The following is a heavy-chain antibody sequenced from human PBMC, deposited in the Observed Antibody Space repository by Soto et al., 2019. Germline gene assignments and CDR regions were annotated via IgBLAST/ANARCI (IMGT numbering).Heavy chain of an antibody. Sequence: EVQLLESGGGFVQPGWSLRLSCESSGFTFRNFAMSWVRQAPGQGLEWVSSILGSGDSKYYADSVKGRFSISRDNSKKTLYLQMNSRRAEDTAIYYCAKENPVGATPGWFDSWGQGTLVSVSS. J-gene: IGHJ5*01. CDR1: GFTFRNFA. CDR2: ILGSGDSK. D-gene: IGHD1-26*01. CDR3: AKENPVGATPGWFDS. V-gene: IGHV3-23*01.